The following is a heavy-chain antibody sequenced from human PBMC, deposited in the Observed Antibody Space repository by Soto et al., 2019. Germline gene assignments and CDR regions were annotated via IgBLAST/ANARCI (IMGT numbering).Heavy chain of an antibody. J-gene: IGHJ6*02. D-gene: IGHD3-10*01. CDR1: GGSISSGGYY. V-gene: IGHV4-31*03. CDR3: ARDPGWFGEPPLGMDV. CDR2: IYYSGST. Sequence: SETLSLTCTVSGGSISSGGYYWSWIRQHPGKGLEWIGYIYYSGSTYYNPSLKSRVTISVDTSKNQFSLKLSSVTAADTAVYYCARDPGWFGEPPLGMDVWGQGTTVTVSS.